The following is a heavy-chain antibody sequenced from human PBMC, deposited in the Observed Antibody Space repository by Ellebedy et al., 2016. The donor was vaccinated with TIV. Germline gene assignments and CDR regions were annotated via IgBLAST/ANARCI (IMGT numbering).Heavy chain of an antibody. J-gene: IGHJ6*02. D-gene: IGHD6-19*01. CDR2: IWDDGTNR. Sequence: GESLKISXGASGFTFSSYGMHWVRQAPGKGLEWVALIWDDGTNRYNEDSVKGRFTISRDNSKNTLYLQMNSLRAEDTAVYYCARDPRSGEGYKFYDMDVWGQGTTVTVSS. CDR3: ARDPRSGEGYKFYDMDV. CDR1: GFTFSSYG. V-gene: IGHV3-33*01.